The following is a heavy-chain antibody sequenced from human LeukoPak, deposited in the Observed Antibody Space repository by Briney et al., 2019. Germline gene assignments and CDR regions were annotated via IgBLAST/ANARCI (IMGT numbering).Heavy chain of an antibody. CDR2: IYYSGST. CDR1: GGSLISDNFY. D-gene: IGHD1-26*01. J-gene: IGHJ4*02. Sequence: SETLSLTCAVSGGSLISDNFYWGWIRQPPGKGLEWIGSIYYSGSTYYNPSLNSRVTISVDTSKNRLSLQLSSVTAADTAVYSCARLRGTYYWYFDYWGQGTLVTVSS. CDR3: ARLRGTYYWYFDY. V-gene: IGHV4-39*01.